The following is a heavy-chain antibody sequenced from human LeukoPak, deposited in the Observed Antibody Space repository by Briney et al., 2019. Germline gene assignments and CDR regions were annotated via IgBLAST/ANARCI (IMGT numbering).Heavy chain of an antibody. Sequence: GSLRLSCSASGFTFSSYWMSWVRQAPGKGLEWIGSIYYSGSTYYNPSLKSRVTISVDTSKNQFSLKLSSVTAADTAVYYCASAHSGSFDYWGQGTLVTVSS. CDR1: GFTFSSYW. CDR3: ASAHSGSFDY. J-gene: IGHJ4*02. V-gene: IGHV4-39*01. CDR2: IYYSGST. D-gene: IGHD1-26*01.